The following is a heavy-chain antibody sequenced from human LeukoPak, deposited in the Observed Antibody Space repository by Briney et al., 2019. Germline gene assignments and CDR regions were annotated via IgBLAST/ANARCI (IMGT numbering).Heavy chain of an antibody. D-gene: IGHD3-22*01. CDR1: GYIFTSYG. CDR3: ARDLTHRNDNSGYQIVPAF. J-gene: IGHJ4*02. V-gene: IGHV1-18*01. CDR2: ISGYNGHT. Sequence: VASVKVSCKASGYIFTSYGISWMRQAPGQGLEWMGWISGYNGHTKYAQKVQARVTMTTDTSTSTAYMELRSLRSDDTAVYYCARDLTHRNDNSGYQIVPAFWGQGTLVTVSS.